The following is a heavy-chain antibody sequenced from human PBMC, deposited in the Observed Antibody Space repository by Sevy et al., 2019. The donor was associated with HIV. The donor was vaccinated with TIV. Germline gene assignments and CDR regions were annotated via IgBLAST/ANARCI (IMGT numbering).Heavy chain of an antibody. V-gene: IGHV3-33*01. CDR3: ARAGIAAAGAFDY. J-gene: IGHJ4*02. CDR1: GFTFSSYG. Sequence: GGSLRRSCAASGFTFSSYGMHWVRQAPGKGLEWVAVIWYDGSNKYYADSVKGRFTISRDNSKNTLYLQMNSLRAEDTAVYYCARAGIAAAGAFDYWGQGTLVTVSS. CDR2: IWYDGSNK. D-gene: IGHD6-13*01.